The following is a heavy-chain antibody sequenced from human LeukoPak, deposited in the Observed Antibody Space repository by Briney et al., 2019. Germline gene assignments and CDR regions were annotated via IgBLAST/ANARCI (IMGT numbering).Heavy chain of an antibody. J-gene: IGHJ4*02. D-gene: IGHD3-3*01. V-gene: IGHV4-34*01. CDR2: INHSGST. Sequence: PSETLSLTCAVYGGSFSGYYWSWIRQPPGKGLEWIGEINHSGSTNYNPSLKSRVTISVDTSKNQFSLKLSSVTAAGTAVYYCARGKKVAVGVLRFLEWAHSSTQSFDYWGQGTLVTVSS. CDR3: ARGKKVAVGVLRFLEWAHSSTQSFDY. CDR1: GGSFSGYY.